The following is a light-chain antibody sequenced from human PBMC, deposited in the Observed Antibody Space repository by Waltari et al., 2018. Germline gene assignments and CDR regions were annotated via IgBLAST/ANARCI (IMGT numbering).Light chain of an antibody. CDR3: SSYGGSNTLLV. Sequence: QSALTQPPSASGSPGQSVTISCTGTSSDVGGYNYVSWYQQRPGKAPKLLISEVTKRPSGVPARFSGSRAGNTASLTVSGLQAEDEADYYCSSYGGSNTLLVFGTGTKVTVL. CDR1: SSDVGGYNY. CDR2: EVT. V-gene: IGLV2-8*01. J-gene: IGLJ1*01.